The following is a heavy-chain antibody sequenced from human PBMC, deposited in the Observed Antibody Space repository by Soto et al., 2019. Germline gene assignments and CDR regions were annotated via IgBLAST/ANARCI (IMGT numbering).Heavy chain of an antibody. CDR3: AKPLWFGELPENYYYYGMDV. V-gene: IGHV3-30*18. D-gene: IGHD3-10*01. J-gene: IGHJ6*02. CDR1: GFTFSSYG. CDR2: ISYDGSNK. Sequence: PGGSLRLSCAASGFTFSSYGMHWVRQAPGKGLEWVAVISYDGSNKYYADSVKGRFTISRDNSKNTLYLQMNSLRAEDTAVYYCAKPLWFGELPENYYYYGMDVWGQGTTVTVSS.